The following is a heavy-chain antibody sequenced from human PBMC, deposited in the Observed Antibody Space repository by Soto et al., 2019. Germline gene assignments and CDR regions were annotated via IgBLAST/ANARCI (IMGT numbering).Heavy chain of an antibody. J-gene: IGHJ6*04. CDR3: ARDTKWELNLKDYYYGMDV. V-gene: IGHV1-69*13. D-gene: IGHD1-26*01. CDR1: GGTFSSYA. Sequence: ASVKVSCKASGGTFSSYAISWVRQAPGQGLEWMGGIIPIFGTANYAQKFQGRVTITADESTSTAYMELSSLRSEDTAVYYCARDTKWELNLKDYYYGMDVWGKGTTVTVSS. CDR2: IIPIFGTA.